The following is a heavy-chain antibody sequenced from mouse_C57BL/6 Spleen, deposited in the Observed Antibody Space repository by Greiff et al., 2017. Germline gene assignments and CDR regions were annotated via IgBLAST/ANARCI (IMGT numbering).Heavy chain of an antibody. CDR2: IYPSDSET. J-gene: IGHJ2*01. D-gene: IGHD2-4*01. CDR1: GYTFTSYW. Sequence: QVQLQQPGAELVRPGSSVKLSCKASGYTFTSYWMDWVKQRPGQGLEWIGNIYPSDSETHYNQKFKDKATLTVDKSSSTAYMQLSSLTSEDSAVYYCARMDHYDDDEYYWGQGTTLTVSS. V-gene: IGHV1-61*01. CDR3: ARMDHYDDDEYY.